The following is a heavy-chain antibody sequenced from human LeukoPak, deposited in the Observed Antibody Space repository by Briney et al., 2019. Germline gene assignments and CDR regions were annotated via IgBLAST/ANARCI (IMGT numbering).Heavy chain of an antibody. V-gene: IGHV3-7*01. CDR1: GFTFSNYW. CDR3: ARVLWLYSSSWILGGFDI. J-gene: IGHJ3*02. Sequence: GGSLRLSCAASGFTFSNYWMSWVRQAPGKGLEWVANIKQDGSEKYYVDSVKGRFTISRDNAKNSLYLQMNSLRAEDTAVYYCARVLWLYSSSWILGGFDIWGQGTMVTVSS. D-gene: IGHD6-13*01. CDR2: IKQDGSEK.